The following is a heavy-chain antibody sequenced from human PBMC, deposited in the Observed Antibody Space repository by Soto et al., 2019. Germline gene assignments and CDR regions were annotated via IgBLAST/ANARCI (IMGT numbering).Heavy chain of an antibody. D-gene: IGHD6-19*01. J-gene: IGHJ4*02. V-gene: IGHV4-39*01. CDR2: ISNGGST. CDR1: GGPISSSGDY. CDR3: ARGLSSSAYLDY. Sequence: QLQLQESGPGLVKPSETLSLSCTVTGGPISSSGDYWGWVRQTPGKGLEWIGTISNGGSTYYNPSVMSRVTISVDTSKKQFSLRLISVTAADTAVYYCARGLSSSAYLDYWGQGTLVTVSS.